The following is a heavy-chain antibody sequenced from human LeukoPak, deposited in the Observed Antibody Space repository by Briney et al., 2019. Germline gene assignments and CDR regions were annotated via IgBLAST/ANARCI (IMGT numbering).Heavy chain of an antibody. CDR3: ARVGSAAPVTSSGHTIDY. CDR2: ITSTSTYI. Sequence: GGSLRLSCAVSGFSLYTYSMNGIRQAPGKGLEWVSSITSTSTYIYYADSVKGRFPISRDNDKNSLYLQMNSLRDEHTAVYYCARVGSAAPVTSSGHTIDYWGQGTLVIVSS. V-gene: IGHV3-21*01. CDR1: GFSLYTYS. J-gene: IGHJ4*02. D-gene: IGHD3-22*01.